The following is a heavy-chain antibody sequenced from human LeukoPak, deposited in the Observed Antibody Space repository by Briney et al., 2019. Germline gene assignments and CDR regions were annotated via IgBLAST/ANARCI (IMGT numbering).Heavy chain of an antibody. CDR1: GYTFTGCY. Sequence: ASVKVSCKASGYTFTGCYIHWVRQAPGQGLELMGWINPNSGSTNYAQKFQGRVTMTRDTSTSTAYMELSRLRSDDTGVYYCARDFLRFRWFDPWGQGTLVTVSS. V-gene: IGHV1-2*02. CDR2: INPNSGST. D-gene: IGHD3-3*01. J-gene: IGHJ5*02. CDR3: ARDFLRFRWFDP.